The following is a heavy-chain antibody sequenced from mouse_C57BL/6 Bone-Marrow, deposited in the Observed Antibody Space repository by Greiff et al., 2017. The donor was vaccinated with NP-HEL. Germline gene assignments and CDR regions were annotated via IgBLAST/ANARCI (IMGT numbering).Heavy chain of an antibody. CDR2: IDPETGGT. CDR3: TSLYTY. V-gene: IGHV1-15*01. Sequence: QVHVKQSGAELVRPGASVTLSCKASGYTFTDYEMHWVKQTPVHGLEWIGAIDPETGGTAYNQKFKGKAILTADKSSSTAYMELRSLTSEDSAVYYCTSLYTYWGQGTTLTVSS. D-gene: IGHD2-1*01. CDR1: GYTFTDYE. J-gene: IGHJ2*01.